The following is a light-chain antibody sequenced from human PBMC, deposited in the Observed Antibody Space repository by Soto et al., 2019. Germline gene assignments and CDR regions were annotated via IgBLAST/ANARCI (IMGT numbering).Light chain of an antibody. V-gene: IGLV2-23*01. CDR2: EGH. Sequence: QSALAQPASVSGSPGQSITISCTGTSGFVGSFSLVSWYQQHPGKAPKVMISEGHRRPSGVPDRFSGSTSVNSASLTISGLQDEDEASYYCCSYARNRLYVFGSGTKLTVL. CDR3: CSYARNRLYV. J-gene: IGLJ1*01. CDR1: SGFVGSFSL.